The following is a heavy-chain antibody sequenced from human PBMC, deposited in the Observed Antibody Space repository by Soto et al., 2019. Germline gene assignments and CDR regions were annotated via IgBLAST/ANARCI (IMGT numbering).Heavy chain of an antibody. Sequence: ASVKVSCKASGYTFTGYYMHWVRQAPGQGLEWMGWINPNSGGTNYAQKFQGWVTMTRDTSISTAYMELSRLRSDDTAVYYCARDRSYYDFWSGYPYYYYGMDVWGQGTTVTVSS. V-gene: IGHV1-2*04. J-gene: IGHJ6*02. CDR3: ARDRSYYDFWSGYPYYYYGMDV. CDR2: INPNSGGT. CDR1: GYTFTGYY. D-gene: IGHD3-3*01.